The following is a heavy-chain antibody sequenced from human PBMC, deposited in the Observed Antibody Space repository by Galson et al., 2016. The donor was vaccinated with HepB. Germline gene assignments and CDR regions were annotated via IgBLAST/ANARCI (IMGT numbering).Heavy chain of an antibody. V-gene: IGHV4-59*01. J-gene: IGHJ6*02. CDR1: NASISSYY. Sequence: SETLSLTCTVSNASISSYYWSWVRQPPGKGLEWIGYIYYSGRTNYNSSLKRRVTISIDTSKNQFSLNLSSVTATDTAEYYCARLKGLLLPQYYYYYGMDVWGQGSTVTVSS. D-gene: IGHD2/OR15-2a*01. CDR3: ARLKGLLLPQYYYYYGMDV. CDR2: IYYSGRT.